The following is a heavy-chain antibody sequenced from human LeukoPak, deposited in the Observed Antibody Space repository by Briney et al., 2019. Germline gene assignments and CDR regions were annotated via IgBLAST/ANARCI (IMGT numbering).Heavy chain of an antibody. D-gene: IGHD1-1*01. CDR2: IYYSGSI. CDR1: GGSISSYY. CDR3: ARGNWYLDY. Sequence: SETLSLTCTVSGGSISSYYWSWIRQPPGKGLEWIGYIYYSGSINYNPSLKSRVTISVDTSKNQFSLKVSSVTAADTAVYYGARGNWYLDYWGQGTLVTVSS. J-gene: IGHJ4*02. V-gene: IGHV4-59*01.